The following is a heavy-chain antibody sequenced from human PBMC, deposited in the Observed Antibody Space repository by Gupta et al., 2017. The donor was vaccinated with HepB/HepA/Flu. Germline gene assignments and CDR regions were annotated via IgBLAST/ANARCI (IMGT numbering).Heavy chain of an antibody. CDR2: IKRDGSDI. V-gene: IGHV3-7*01. CDR1: GFIYSNNW. J-gene: IGHJ4*02. CDR3: ARGPNYGDRTDYFDY. Sequence: EVQLVESGGGLVQPGGSRRLSCAASGFIYSNNWMSWVRQTPGKGLEWVASIKRDGSDISYVDSVRGLFTISRDNAKSSLYLQINSLRAEDTAVYFCARGPNYGDRTDYFDYWGQGTLVTVSS. D-gene: IGHD4/OR15-4a*01.